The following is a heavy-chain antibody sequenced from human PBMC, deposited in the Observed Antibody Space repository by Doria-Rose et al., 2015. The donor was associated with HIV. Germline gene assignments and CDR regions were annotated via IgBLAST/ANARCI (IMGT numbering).Heavy chain of an antibody. CDR2: IFPDDER. CDR1: GVSLSSPGMG. D-gene: IGHD6-13*01. V-gene: IGHV2-26*01. J-gene: IGHJ4*02. CDR3: ARIKSSRWYHKYYLDF. Sequence: SGPVLVKPTETLTLTCTVSGVSLSSPGMGVSWIRQPPGKALEWLANIFPDDERSYKTSLKSRLTISRGTSKSQVVLTRTDMDPVDTATYYCARIKSSRWYHKYYLDFWGQGTLVIVSA.